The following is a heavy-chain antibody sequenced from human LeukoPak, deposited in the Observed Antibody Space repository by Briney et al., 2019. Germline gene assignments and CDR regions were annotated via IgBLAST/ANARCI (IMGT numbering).Heavy chain of an antibody. CDR2: ISSNGGTT. Sequence: GGSLRLSCAASGFPFSNYAMQWVRQAPGKGLEYVSGISSNGGTTVYANSVKGRFTISRDNPKNTLYLQMGSLRAEDMAVYYCARDGVATNDCWGQGTLVTVSS. CDR3: ARDGVATNDC. CDR1: GFPFSNYA. D-gene: IGHD5-24*01. V-gene: IGHV3-64*01. J-gene: IGHJ4*02.